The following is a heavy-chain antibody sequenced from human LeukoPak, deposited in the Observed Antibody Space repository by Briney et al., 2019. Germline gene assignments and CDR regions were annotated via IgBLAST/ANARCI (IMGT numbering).Heavy chain of an antibody. CDR1: GGSFSGYY. V-gene: IGHV4-34*01. J-gene: IGHJ6*02. CDR2: INHSGST. CDR3: ARRPSQIVVVPAAPLYYGMDV. Sequence: SETLSLTCAVYGGSFSGYYWSWIRQPPGKGLEWIGEINHSGSTNYNPSLKSRVTISVDTSKNQFSLKLSSVTAADTAVYYCARRPSQIVVVPAAPLYYGMDVWGQGTTVTVSS. D-gene: IGHD2-2*01.